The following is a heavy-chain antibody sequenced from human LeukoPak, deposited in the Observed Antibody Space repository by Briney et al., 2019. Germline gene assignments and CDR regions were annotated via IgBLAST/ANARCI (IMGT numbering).Heavy chain of an antibody. J-gene: IGHJ4*02. CDR3: ARGGGQRGLAARPVDY. Sequence: GGSLRLSCVASGITFSSYSMNWVRQAPGKGLEWVSYISSFSGTINYADSVKGRFTISRDNAKNSLYLQMNSLRAEDTAVYYCARGGGQRGLAARPVDYWGQGTLVTVSS. CDR1: GITFSSYS. V-gene: IGHV3-48*01. CDR2: ISSFSGTI. D-gene: IGHD6-6*01.